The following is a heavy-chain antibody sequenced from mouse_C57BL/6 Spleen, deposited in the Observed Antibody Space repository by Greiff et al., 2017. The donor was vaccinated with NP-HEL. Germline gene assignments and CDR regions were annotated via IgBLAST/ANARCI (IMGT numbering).Heavy chain of an antibody. J-gene: IGHJ4*01. CDR3: VRQGDYDVYYYAMDY. Sequence: EVQLVESGGGLVQPKGSLKLSCAASGFSFNTYAMNWVRQAPGKGLEWVARIRSKSNNYATYYADSVKDRFTISRDDSESMLYLQMNNLKTEDTAMYYCVRQGDYDVYYYAMDYWGQGTSVTVSS. CDR2: IRSKSNNYAT. V-gene: IGHV10-1*01. CDR1: GFSFNTYA. D-gene: IGHD2-4*01.